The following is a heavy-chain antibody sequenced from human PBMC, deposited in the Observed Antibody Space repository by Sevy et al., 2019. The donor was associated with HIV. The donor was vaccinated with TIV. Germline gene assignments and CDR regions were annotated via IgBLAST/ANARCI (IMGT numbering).Heavy chain of an antibody. CDR3: ARDGGGDYFDY. CDR2: ISYDGRNE. J-gene: IGHJ4*02. V-gene: IGHV3-30*04. D-gene: IGHD3-10*01. Sequence: GGSLRLSCEASGFSFRRYAMHWVRQAPGKGLEWLTVISYDGRNEYYVDSVKGRSTISRDNSKNTLYLQMNSLRPEDTAIYYCARDGGGDYFDYWGQGTLVTVSS. CDR1: GFSFRRYA.